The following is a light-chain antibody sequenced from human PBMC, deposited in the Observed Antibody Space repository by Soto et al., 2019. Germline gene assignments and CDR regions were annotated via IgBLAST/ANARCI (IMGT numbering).Light chain of an antibody. CDR1: QSVLYSSTTKNY. CDR3: QQYNSYSPWT. V-gene: IGKV4-1*01. CDR2: DAS. Sequence: DIVMTQSPDSLAVSLGERATINCKSSQSVLYSSTTKNYLAWYQQKPGKAPKVLIWDASSLQRGVPSRFSGSGSGTEFTLTISSLQPDDFATYYCQQYNSYSPWTFGQGTKVDI. J-gene: IGKJ1*01.